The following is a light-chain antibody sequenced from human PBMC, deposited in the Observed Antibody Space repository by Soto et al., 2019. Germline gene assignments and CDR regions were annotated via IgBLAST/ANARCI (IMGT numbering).Light chain of an antibody. J-gene: IGKJ3*01. CDR3: QQYNNWPPFT. CDR1: QSVSSN. V-gene: IGKV3-15*01. CDR2: GAS. Sequence: IMMTQSPATLSVSPGERATFPCRASQSVSSNLAWYQQKPGQAPRLLIYGASTRAPGIPARFSGSGSGTEFTLTISSLQSEDFAVYYCQQYNNWPPFTFGPGTKVDI.